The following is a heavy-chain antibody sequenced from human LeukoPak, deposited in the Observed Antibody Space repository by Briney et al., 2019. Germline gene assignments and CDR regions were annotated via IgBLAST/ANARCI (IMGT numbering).Heavy chain of an antibody. D-gene: IGHD3-9*01. V-gene: IGHV3-11*04. CDR1: GFTFSDYY. CDR3: AREKIYYDILTGYYGNYYFDY. Sequence: GGSLRLSCAASGFTFSDYYMSWIRQAPGKGLEWVSYISSSGSTIYYADSVKGRFTISRDNAKNSLYLRMNSLRAEDTAVYYCAREKIYYDILTGYYGNYYFDYWGQGTLVTVSS. J-gene: IGHJ4*02. CDR2: ISSSGSTI.